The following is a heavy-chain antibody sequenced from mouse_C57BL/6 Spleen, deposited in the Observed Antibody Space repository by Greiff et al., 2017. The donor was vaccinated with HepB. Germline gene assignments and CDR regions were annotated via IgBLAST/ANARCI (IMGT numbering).Heavy chain of an antibody. D-gene: IGHD2-4*01. CDR2: ISNLAYSI. J-gene: IGHJ3*01. V-gene: IGHV5-15*01. Sequence: EVKVVESGVGLVQPGGSLKLSCAASGFTFSDYGMAWVRQAPRKGPEWVAFISNLAYSIYYADTVTGRFTISRENAKNTLYLEMSSLRSEDTAMYYCAKFDYDGFAYWGQGTLVTVSA. CDR3: AKFDYDGFAY. CDR1: GFTFSDYG.